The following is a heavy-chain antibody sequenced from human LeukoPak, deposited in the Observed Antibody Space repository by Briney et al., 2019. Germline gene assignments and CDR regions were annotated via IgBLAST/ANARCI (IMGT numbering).Heavy chain of an antibody. CDR3: ARSQPLTYYYDSSGYYPRYYFDY. Sequence: SQTLSLTCTVSGGSISSGDYYWGWLRQPPGKGLEWIGYIYYSGSTYYNPSLKSRVTISVDTSKNQFSLKLSSVTAADTAVYYCARSQPLTYYYDSSGYYPRYYFDYWGQGTLVTVSS. V-gene: IGHV4-30-4*01. J-gene: IGHJ4*02. CDR2: IYYSGST. CDR1: GGSISSGDYY. D-gene: IGHD3-22*01.